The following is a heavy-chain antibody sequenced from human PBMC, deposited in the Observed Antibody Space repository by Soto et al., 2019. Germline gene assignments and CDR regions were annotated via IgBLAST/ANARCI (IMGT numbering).Heavy chain of an antibody. CDR2: ISPSTSHI. V-gene: IGHV3-21*01. CDR3: SGCSGGACHQNYGMDV. CDR1: GFTFSSCT. J-gene: IGHJ6*02. Sequence: EVHLVESGGGLVQPGGSRRLSCAVSGFTFSSCTMNWVRQAPGKGLEWVSSISPSTSHIYYADSVKGRFTISRDNAKNSLFLQMNSLRAEDTAVYYCSGCSGGACHQNYGMDVWGQGTTVTVSS. D-gene: IGHD2-15*01.